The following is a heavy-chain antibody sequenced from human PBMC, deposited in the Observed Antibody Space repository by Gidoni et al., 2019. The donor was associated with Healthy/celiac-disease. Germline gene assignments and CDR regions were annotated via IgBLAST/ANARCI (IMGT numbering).Heavy chain of an antibody. CDR2: IVVGSGNT. J-gene: IGHJ4*02. CDR3: AASDYGDPTFDY. Sequence: PWTLVKVSCKASGFTFTSSAVQWVRQARGQRREWIGLIVVGSGNTNYAQKFQERVTITRDMSTSTAYMELSSLRSEDTAVYYCAASDYGDPTFDYWGQGTLVTVPS. CDR1: GFTFTSSA. D-gene: IGHD4-17*01. V-gene: IGHV1-58*01.